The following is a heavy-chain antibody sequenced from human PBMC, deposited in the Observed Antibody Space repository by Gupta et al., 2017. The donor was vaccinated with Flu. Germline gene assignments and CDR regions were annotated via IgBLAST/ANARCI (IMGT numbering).Heavy chain of an antibody. CDR3: TTDSSGGITFDI. J-gene: IGHJ3*02. CDR2: LKSEADGGTA. CDR1: GFSFSSAY. D-gene: IGHD3-10*01. Sequence: EVQLVESGGGWVKPGGSLRLSCAASGFSFSSAYMNWFRQAPGKGLEWVGRLKSEADGGTADYAPPVKGRFSISRDDSKNMLWLQMNSLRTEDTAVYYCTTDSSGGITFDIWGQGTPVTVS. V-gene: IGHV3-15*01.